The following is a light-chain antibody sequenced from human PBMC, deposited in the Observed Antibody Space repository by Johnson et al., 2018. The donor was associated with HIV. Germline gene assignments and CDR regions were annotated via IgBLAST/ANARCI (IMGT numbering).Light chain of an antibody. CDR3: GTWDSSLSAYV. V-gene: IGLV1-51*01. J-gene: IGLJ1*01. CDR2: ANH. CDR1: SSNVGSSF. Sequence: QSVLTQPPSVSAAPGQKVTISCSGSSSNVGSSFVSWYQQLPGAAPRLLIYANHKRPSGIPARFSGSKSGPSATLGITGLQPGDEADYYCGTWDSSLSAYVFGTGTKVTVL.